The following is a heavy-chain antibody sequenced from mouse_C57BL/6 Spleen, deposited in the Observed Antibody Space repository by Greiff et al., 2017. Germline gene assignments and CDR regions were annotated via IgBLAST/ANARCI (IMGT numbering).Heavy chain of an antibody. CDR3: ARHEARYYYGSSPYYYAMDY. V-gene: IGHV1-62-2*01. Sequence: VKLVESGAELVKPGASVKLSCKASGYTFTEYTIHWVKQRSGQGLEWIGWFYPGSGSIKYNEKFKDKATLTADKSSSTVYMELSRLTSEDSAVYFCARHEARYYYGSSPYYYAMDYWGQGTSVTVSS. CDR2: FYPGSGSI. D-gene: IGHD1-1*01. J-gene: IGHJ4*01. CDR1: GYTFTEYT.